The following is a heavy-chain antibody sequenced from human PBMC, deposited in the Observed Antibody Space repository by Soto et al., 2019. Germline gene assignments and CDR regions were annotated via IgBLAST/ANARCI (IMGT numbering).Heavy chain of an antibody. J-gene: IGHJ6*02. CDR3: AKDLGYCTNGVCYHGMDF. V-gene: IGHV4-59*12. D-gene: IGHD2-8*01. CDR1: GGSISSYY. CDR2: IYYSGST. Sequence: SETLSLTCTVSGGSISSYYWSWIRQPPGKGLEWIGYIYYSGSTNYNPSLKSRVTISVDTSKNQFSLKLSSVTAADTAVYYCAKDLGYCTNGVCYHGMDFWGQGTTVTVAS.